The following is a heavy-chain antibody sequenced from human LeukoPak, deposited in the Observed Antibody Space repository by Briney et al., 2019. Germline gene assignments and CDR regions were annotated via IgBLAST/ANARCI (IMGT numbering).Heavy chain of an antibody. CDR2: INPNSGGT. V-gene: IGHV1-2*04. CDR3: ARDAYSSSWYRGGEPEY. J-gene: IGHJ4*02. Sequence: GASVKVSCKASGYTFTGYYMHWVRQAPGQGLEWMGWINPNSGGTNYAQKFQGWVTMTRDTSISTAYMELSRLRSDDTAVYYCARDAYSSSWYRGGEPEYWGQGTLVTVSS. CDR1: GYTFTGYY. D-gene: IGHD6-13*01.